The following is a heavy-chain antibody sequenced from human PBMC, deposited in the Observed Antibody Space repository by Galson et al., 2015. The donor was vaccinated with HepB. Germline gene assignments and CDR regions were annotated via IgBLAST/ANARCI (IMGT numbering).Heavy chain of an antibody. D-gene: IGHD2-2*01. CDR3: ARDQGIVVVPGAWFDP. CDR2: IIPILGIA. Sequence: SVKVSCKASGGTFSSYAISWVRQAPGQGLEWMGGIIPILGIANYAQKFQGRVTITADKSTSTAYMELSSLRSEDTAVYYCARDQGIVVVPGAWFDPWGQGTLVTVSS. J-gene: IGHJ5*02. V-gene: IGHV1-69*10. CDR1: GGTFSSYA.